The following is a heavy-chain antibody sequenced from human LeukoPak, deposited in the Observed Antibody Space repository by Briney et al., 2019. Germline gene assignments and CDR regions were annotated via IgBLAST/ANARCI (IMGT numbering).Heavy chain of an antibody. CDR3: ARDLSERPGGYYYYFDY. J-gene: IGHJ4*01. Sequence: PGRSLRLSCAASGFTFSTYGMHWVRQAPGKGLECVAVIWYDGSNKYSADSVKGRFTISRDNSKNTLYLQMNSLRAEDTAVYYCARDLSERPGGYYYYFDYWGHGTLVTVSS. CDR2: IWYDGSNK. D-gene: IGHD3-22*01. V-gene: IGHV3-33*01. CDR1: GFTFSTYG.